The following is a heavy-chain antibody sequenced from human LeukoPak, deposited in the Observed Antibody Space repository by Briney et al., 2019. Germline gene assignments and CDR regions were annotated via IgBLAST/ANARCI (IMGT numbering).Heavy chain of an antibody. Sequence: SVKVSCKASGGTSSNYPFNWVRQAPGQGFEWMGPIIPSFGAPAYAQKFEDRITLTADKSTGTVYMELSSLRSDDTAFYYCARGSKYYYASGSYSADYWGQGSLVSVSS. D-gene: IGHD3-10*01. V-gene: IGHV1-69*06. CDR3: ARGSKYYYASGSYSADY. J-gene: IGHJ4*02. CDR1: GGTSSNYP. CDR2: IIPSFGAP.